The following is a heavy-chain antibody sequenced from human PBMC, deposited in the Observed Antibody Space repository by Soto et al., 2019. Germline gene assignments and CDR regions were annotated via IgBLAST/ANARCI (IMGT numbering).Heavy chain of an antibody. CDR1: GGSISSYY. CDR2: IYYSGST. J-gene: IGHJ4*02. CDR3: ARVGGSSPHFDY. V-gene: IGHV4-59*01. D-gene: IGHD6-13*01. Sequence: SETLSLTCTVSGGSISSYYWSWIRQPPGKGLEWIGYIYYSGSTNYNPSLKSRVTISEDTSKNQFSLKRSPVTAADTAVYYCARVGGSSPHFDYWGQGTLVTVSS.